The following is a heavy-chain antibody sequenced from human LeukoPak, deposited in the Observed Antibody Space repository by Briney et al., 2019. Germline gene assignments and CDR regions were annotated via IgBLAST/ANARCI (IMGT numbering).Heavy chain of an antibody. CDR3: ARVGNLYGSGSYYTKPNDY. Sequence: SETLSLTCAVYGGSFSGYYWSWIRQPPGKGLEWIGEINHSGSTNYNPSLKSRVTISVDTSKNQFSLKLSSVTAADTAVYYCARVGNLYGSGSYYTKPNDYWGQGTLVTVSS. CDR2: INHSGST. D-gene: IGHD3-10*01. CDR1: GGSFSGYY. V-gene: IGHV4-34*01. J-gene: IGHJ4*02.